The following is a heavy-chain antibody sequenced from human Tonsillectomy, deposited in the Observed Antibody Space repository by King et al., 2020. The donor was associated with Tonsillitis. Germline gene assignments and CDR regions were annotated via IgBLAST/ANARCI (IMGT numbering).Heavy chain of an antibody. V-gene: IGHV3-53*01. CDR3: ARTSADVAATGTFNFDC. D-gene: IGHD6-13*01. J-gene: IGHJ4*02. Sequence: VQLVESGGGLIQPGGSLRLSCAASGFTGSRNYMSWVRQAPGKGLEWISVIYSGGSTYYADSVKGRFTISRDDSKNTVFRQMNSLRTEDTAVYFCARTSADVAATGTFNFDCWGQGTLVTVSS. CDR1: GFTGSRNY. CDR2: IYSGGST.